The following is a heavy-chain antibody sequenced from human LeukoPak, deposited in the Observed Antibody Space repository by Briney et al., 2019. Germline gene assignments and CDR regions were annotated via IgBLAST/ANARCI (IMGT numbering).Heavy chain of an antibody. CDR2: ISGSGGST. D-gene: IGHD4-11*01. Sequence: GGSLRLSCAASGFTFSSYAMSWVRQAPGKGLEWVSAISGSGGSTYYADSVKGRFTISRDNSKNTLCLQMNSLRAEDTAVYYCAKDSNAPLYGMDVWGQGTTVTVSS. V-gene: IGHV3-23*01. J-gene: IGHJ6*02. CDR3: AKDSNAPLYGMDV. CDR1: GFTFSSYA.